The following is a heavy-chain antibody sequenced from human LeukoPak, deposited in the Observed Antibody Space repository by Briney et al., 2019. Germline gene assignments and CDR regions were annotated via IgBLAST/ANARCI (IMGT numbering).Heavy chain of an antibody. J-gene: IGHJ4*02. CDR3: ARRDIVVIVSASDY. CDR1: GFTFSDYV. Sequence: GGSLRLFCAASGFTFSDYVMIWVRQAPGKGLEWVSGITASGDSTYYADSVKGRFTMSRDNSKNTVYLQMNSLRVDDTAVYYCARRDIVVIVSASDYWGQGTLVTVSS. CDR2: ITASGDST. V-gene: IGHV3-23*01. D-gene: IGHD2-15*01.